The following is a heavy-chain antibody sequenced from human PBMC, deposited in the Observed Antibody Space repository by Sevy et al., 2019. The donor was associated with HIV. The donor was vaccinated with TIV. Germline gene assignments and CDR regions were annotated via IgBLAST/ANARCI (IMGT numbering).Heavy chain of an antibody. CDR1: GFTFSSYS. V-gene: IGHV3-48*02. CDR3: GTQSYDYVWGSYRFGAFDI. CDR2: ISSSSSTI. Sequence: GGSLRLSCAASGFTFSSYSMNWVRQAPGKGLEWVSYISSSSSTIYYADSVKGRFTISRDNAKNSLYLQMNSLRDEDTAVYYRGTQSYDYVWGSYRFGAFDIWGQGTMVTVSS. J-gene: IGHJ3*02. D-gene: IGHD3-16*02.